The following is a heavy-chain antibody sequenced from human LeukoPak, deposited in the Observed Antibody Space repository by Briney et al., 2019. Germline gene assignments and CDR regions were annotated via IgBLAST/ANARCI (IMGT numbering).Heavy chain of an antibody. CDR1: GGSITSDY. D-gene: IGHD2-2*02. Sequence: SETLSLTCTVSGGSITSDYWSWIRQPPGKGLEWIGYISYSGSTNYNPSLKSRVTISVDTSKNQFSLKLSSVTAADTAVYYCARGGYCSSTSCYKARTVDYWGQGTLVTVSS. J-gene: IGHJ4*02. V-gene: IGHV4-59*08. CDR2: ISYSGST. CDR3: ARGGYCSSTSCYKARTVDY.